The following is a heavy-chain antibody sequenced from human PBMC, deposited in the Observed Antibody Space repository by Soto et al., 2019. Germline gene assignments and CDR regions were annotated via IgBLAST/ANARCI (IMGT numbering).Heavy chain of an antibody. CDR2: IWYDGSKK. J-gene: IGHJ3*02. Sequence: VQLLESGGGLVQPGGSLRLSCAASGFTFSSYAMSWVRQAPGKGLEWVALIWYDGSKKYYADSVKGRFTISRDDSKNTLYLQMNSLRAEGTAVYYCARGSEGNAFDIWGQGTMVTVSS. CDR1: GFTFSSYA. D-gene: IGHD3-10*01. CDR3: ARGSEGNAFDI. V-gene: IGHV3-33*08.